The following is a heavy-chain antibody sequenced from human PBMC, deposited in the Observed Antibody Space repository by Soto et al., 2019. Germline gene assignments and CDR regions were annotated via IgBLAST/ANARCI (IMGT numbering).Heavy chain of an antibody. CDR3: ATDSPPLKYSSSHWTHWFDP. V-gene: IGHV1-24*01. Sequence: GASVKVSCKVSGYTLTELSMHWVRQAHGKGLEWMGGFDPEDGETIYAQKFQGRVTMTEDTSTDTAYMELSSLRSEDTAVYYCATDSPPLKYSSSHWTHWFDPWGQRTLFTVSS. CDR1: GYTLTELS. CDR2: FDPEDGET. J-gene: IGHJ5*02. D-gene: IGHD6-13*01.